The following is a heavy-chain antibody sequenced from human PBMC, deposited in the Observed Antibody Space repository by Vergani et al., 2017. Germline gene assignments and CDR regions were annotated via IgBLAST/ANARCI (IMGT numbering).Heavy chain of an antibody. V-gene: IGHV1-69*04. J-gene: IGHJ6*02. D-gene: IGHD2-2*01. Sequence: QVQLVQSGAEVKKPGSSVKVSCKASGGTFSSYAISWVRQAPGQGLEWMGRIIPILGIANYAQKFQGRVTITADKSTSTAYMELSSLRSEDTAVYYCAIVSRDYQLLSPHYYYYGMDVWGQGTTVTVSS. CDR2: IIPILGIA. CDR3: AIVSRDYQLLSPHYYYYGMDV. CDR1: GGTFSSYA.